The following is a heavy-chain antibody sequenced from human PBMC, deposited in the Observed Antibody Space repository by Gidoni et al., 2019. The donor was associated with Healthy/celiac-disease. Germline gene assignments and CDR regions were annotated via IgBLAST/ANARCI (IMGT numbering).Heavy chain of an antibody. CDR3: ARYLNYYDSSGYYEGWFDP. D-gene: IGHD3-22*01. V-gene: IGHV4-59*01. Sequence: QVQLQESGPGLVKPSETLSLTCTVSGGSISSYYWSWIRQPPGKGLEWLGYIYYSGGTNYNPSLKSRVTISVDTSKNQFSLKLSSVTAADTAVYYCARYLNYYDSSGYYEGWFDPWGQGTLVTVSS. CDR1: GGSISSYY. J-gene: IGHJ5*02. CDR2: IYYSGGT.